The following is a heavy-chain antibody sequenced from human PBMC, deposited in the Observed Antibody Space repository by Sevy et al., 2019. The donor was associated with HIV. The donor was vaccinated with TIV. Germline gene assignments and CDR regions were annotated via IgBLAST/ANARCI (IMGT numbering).Heavy chain of an antibody. V-gene: IGHV3-13*01. CDR1: GFTFSSYD. CDR2: IGTAGDT. CDR3: AREVAAAGTNYFDY. J-gene: IGHJ4*02. D-gene: IGHD6-13*01. Sequence: QLGGPLRLSCAASGFTFSSYDMHWVRQATGKGLEWVSAIGTAGDTYYPGSVKGRFTISRENAKNSLYLQMNSLRAGDTAVYYCAREVAAAGTNYFDYWGQGTLVTVSS.